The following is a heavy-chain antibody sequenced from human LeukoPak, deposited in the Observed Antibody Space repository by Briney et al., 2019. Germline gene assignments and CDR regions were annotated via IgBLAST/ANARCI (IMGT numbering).Heavy chain of an antibody. CDR3: ARQWGFWSGSNNYYYYMDV. CDR1: GGSISSYY. CDR2: IDYTGST. V-gene: IGHV4-59*08. J-gene: IGHJ6*03. Sequence: SETLSLTCTVSGGSISSYYWSWIRQTPGKGLEWIGYIDYTGSTNYNPSLKSRVTISVDTSKNQFSLKLSSVTAADTAVYYCARQWGFWSGSNNYYYYMDVWGKGTTVTVSS. D-gene: IGHD3-3*01.